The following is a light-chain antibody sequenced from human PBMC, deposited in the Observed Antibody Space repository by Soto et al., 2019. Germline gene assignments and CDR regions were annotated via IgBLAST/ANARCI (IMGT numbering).Light chain of an antibody. Sequence: QSALTQPPSASGSPGQSVTISCTGTSSDVGGYNFVSWYQHHPGKAPKLMVYEVSKRPSGVPDRFSGSKSGNTASLTVSGLQAEDEADYYCSSYAGSNPVVFGGGTKLTVL. J-gene: IGLJ2*01. CDR3: SSYAGSNPVV. CDR1: SSDVGGYNF. V-gene: IGLV2-8*01. CDR2: EVS.